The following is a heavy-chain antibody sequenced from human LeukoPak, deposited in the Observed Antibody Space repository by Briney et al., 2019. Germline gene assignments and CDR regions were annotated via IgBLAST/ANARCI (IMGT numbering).Heavy chain of an antibody. V-gene: IGHV1-46*01. CDR1: GYTFTSYY. CDR2: INPSGGSA. Sequence: ASVKVSCKASGYTFTSYYMHWVRQAPGQGLEWMGIINPSGGSASYAQKFQGRVTMTRDTSTSTVYMEVSSLRSEDTAVYSCARDVASSGYYWDWGQGTLVTVSS. D-gene: IGHD3-22*01. J-gene: IGHJ4*02. CDR3: ARDVASSGYYWD.